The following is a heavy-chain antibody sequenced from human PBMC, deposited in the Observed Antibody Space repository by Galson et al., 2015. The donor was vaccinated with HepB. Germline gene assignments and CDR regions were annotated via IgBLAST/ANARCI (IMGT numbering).Heavy chain of an antibody. V-gene: IGHV3-23*01. J-gene: IGHJ6*02. D-gene: IGHD3-10*01. CDR2: ISGAGFST. CDR1: GFTFSTYG. Sequence: SLRLSCAGSGFTFSTYGMSWIRQAPGKGLGWVSGISGAGFSTYYSDSVKGRFTISRDNSKNMLYLQMNSLRAEDTAVYYCAKEIFLWLGELFHGMDVWGQGTTVTVSS. CDR3: AKEIFLWLGELFHGMDV.